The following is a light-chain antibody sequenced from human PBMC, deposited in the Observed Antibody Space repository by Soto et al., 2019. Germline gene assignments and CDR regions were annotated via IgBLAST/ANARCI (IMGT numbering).Light chain of an antibody. CDR3: HQYDNLPPRFT. CDR1: QDISNY. Sequence: DIQMTQSPSSLSASVGDRVTITCQASQDISNYLNWYQQKPGKAPKLLIYDASNLETGVPSRFSGSGSGTVFTFTISSLQPEYFATYYCHQYDNLPPRFTFGPGTTVDIK. CDR2: DAS. J-gene: IGKJ3*01. V-gene: IGKV1-33*01.